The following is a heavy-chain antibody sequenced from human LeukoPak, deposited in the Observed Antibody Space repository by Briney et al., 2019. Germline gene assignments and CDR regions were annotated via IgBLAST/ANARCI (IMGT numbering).Heavy chain of an antibody. Sequence: SETLSLTCGVSGGSITSTNWWSWVRQPPGQGLEWIGEVSLSGLTNYNPSLSSRVIMALDTSRNHLSLHLTSVTAADTAVYYCSRENGAFSPFGYWGQGYLVTVLS. CDR1: GGSITSTNW. J-gene: IGHJ4*02. V-gene: IGHV4-4*02. CDR2: VSLSGLT. CDR3: SRENGAFSPFGY. D-gene: IGHD2-8*01.